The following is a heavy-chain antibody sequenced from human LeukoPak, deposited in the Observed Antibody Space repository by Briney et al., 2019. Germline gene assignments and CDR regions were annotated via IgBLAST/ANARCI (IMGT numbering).Heavy chain of an antibody. CDR1: GFTFNNAW. V-gene: IGHV3-74*01. Sequence: GGSLRLSCAASGFTFNNAWMHWVRQAPGKGLVWVSRINSDGSSTSYADSVKGRFTISRDNAKNTPYLQMNSLRAEDTAVYYCAREVSGSYYFDYWGQGTLVTVSS. CDR2: INSDGSST. D-gene: IGHD1-26*01. CDR3: AREVSGSYYFDY. J-gene: IGHJ4*02.